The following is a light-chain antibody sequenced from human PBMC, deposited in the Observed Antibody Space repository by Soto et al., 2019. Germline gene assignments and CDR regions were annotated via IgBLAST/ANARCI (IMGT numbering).Light chain of an antibody. J-gene: IGKJ2*01. CDR3: QQYGSSPHT. V-gene: IGKV3-20*01. CDR1: QSVNSNY. Sequence: EIVLTQSPGTLSLSPGERATLSCRAGQSVNSNYLAWYQQNPGQAPRLLIYAASRRATGIPDRFSGSGSGTDFTLTISRLEPEDFAVYYCQQYGSSPHTFGQWTKLYFK. CDR2: AAS.